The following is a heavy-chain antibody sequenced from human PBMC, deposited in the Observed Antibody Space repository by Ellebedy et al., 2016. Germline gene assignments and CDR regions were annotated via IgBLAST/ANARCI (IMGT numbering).Heavy chain of an antibody. CDR3: AREGYSSGWYAY. Sequence: GESLKISXAASGFTFSSYWMSWVRQAPGKGLERVANIKQDGSEKYYVDSVKGRFTISRDNAKNSLYLQMNSLRAEDTAVYYCAREGYSSGWYAYWGQGTLVTVSS. V-gene: IGHV3-7*01. D-gene: IGHD6-19*01. J-gene: IGHJ4*02. CDR2: IKQDGSEK. CDR1: GFTFSSYW.